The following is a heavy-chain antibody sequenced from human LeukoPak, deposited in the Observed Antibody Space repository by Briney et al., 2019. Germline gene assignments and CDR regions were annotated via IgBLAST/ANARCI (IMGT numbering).Heavy chain of an antibody. Sequence: GESLRLSCAASGFAFSSYAMSCVRQAPGKLLEWVSAISGSGGSRYYADSVKGRFTISRDNSKNRLYLQMNSLGAEDTAVYYCAKDRRDGYKPDAFDIWGQGTMVTVSS. D-gene: IGHD5-24*01. CDR1: GFAFSSYA. CDR2: ISGSGGSR. CDR3: AKDRRDGYKPDAFDI. J-gene: IGHJ3*02. V-gene: IGHV3-23*01.